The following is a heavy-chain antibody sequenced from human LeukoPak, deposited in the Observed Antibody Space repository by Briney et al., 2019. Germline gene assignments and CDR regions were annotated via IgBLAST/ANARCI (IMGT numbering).Heavy chain of an antibody. CDR1: GFTFSDYA. V-gene: IGHV3-48*02. CDR3: AREGATYYGDNYFDY. D-gene: IGHD4-17*01. J-gene: IGHJ4*02. CDR2: INSNSGTI. Sequence: GGSLRLSCAASGFTFSDYAMNWVRQAPGKGLEWFSFINSNSGTIYYADSVKGRFTISRDNAKNSLYLQMNSLRDEDTAVYYCAREGATYYGDNYFDYWGQGTLVTVSS.